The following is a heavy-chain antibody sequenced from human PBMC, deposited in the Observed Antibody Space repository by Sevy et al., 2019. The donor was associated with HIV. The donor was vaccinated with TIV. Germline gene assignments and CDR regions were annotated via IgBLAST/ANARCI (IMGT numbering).Heavy chain of an antibody. V-gene: IGHV3-23*01. D-gene: IGHD3-22*01. Sequence: GGSLRLSCAASGFTLNNYAMNWVRQAPGKGLEWVSGISGSGVSTYYADSVKGRFTIPRDNSKNTLYLQMNSLRAEDTAVYYCAKDSYFDNTLFDYWGQGTLVTVSS. CDR3: AKDSYFDNTLFDY. CDR1: GFTLNNYA. J-gene: IGHJ4*02. CDR2: ISGSGVST.